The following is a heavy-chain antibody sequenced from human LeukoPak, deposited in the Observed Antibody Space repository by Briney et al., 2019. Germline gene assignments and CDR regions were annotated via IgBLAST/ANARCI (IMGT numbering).Heavy chain of an antibody. CDR1: GGSISSYY. V-gene: IGHV4-59*01. J-gene: IGHJ4*02. CDR2: IYYSGST. CDR3: ASGGPWGGDTAMALPFGY. D-gene: IGHD5-18*01. Sequence: SETLSLTCTVSGGSISSYYWSWIRQPPGKGLEWIGYIYYSGSTNYNPSLKSRVTISVDTSKNQFSLKLSSVTAADTAVYYCASGGPWGGDTAMALPFGYWGQGTLVTVSS.